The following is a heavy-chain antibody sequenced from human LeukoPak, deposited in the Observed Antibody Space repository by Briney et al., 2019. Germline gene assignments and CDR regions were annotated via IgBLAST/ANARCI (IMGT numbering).Heavy chain of an antibody. J-gene: IGHJ4*02. D-gene: IGHD2-15*01. V-gene: IGHV3-23*01. Sequence: PGGSLRLSCAASGFTFSSYAMSWVRQAPGKGLEWVSAISGSGGSTYYADSVKGRFTISRDNTRNSLSLQMYSLRAEDTAVYLCAREDGYCSGGNCYSYFDSWGQGTLVTVSS. CDR3: AREDGYCSGGNCYSYFDS. CDR2: ISGSGGST. CDR1: GFTFSSYA.